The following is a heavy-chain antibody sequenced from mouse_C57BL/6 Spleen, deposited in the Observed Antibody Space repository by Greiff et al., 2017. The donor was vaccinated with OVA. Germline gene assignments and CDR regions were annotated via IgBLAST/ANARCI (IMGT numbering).Heavy chain of an antibody. D-gene: IGHD1-1*01. CDR3: ARETTVGARLDY. CDR1: GYAFSSYW. Sequence: VQLQQSGAELVKPGASVKISCKASGYAFSSYWMHWVKQRPGKGLEWIGQIYPGDGDTNYNGKFKGKAPLTAAKSSSTAHMHLSSLTSEDSAVYFCARETTVGARLDYWCQGTTLTVSS. V-gene: IGHV1-80*01. J-gene: IGHJ2*01. CDR2: IYPGDGDT.